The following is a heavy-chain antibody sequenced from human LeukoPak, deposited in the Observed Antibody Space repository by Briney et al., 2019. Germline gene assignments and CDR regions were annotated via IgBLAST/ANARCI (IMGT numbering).Heavy chain of an antibody. CDR1: GFTFSSYS. J-gene: IGHJ6*02. V-gene: IGHV3-21*01. CDR2: ISSSSSYI. D-gene: IGHD6-13*01. CDR3: ARDSSSLGNYYGMDV. Sequence: GGSLRLSCAASGFTFSSYSINWVRQPPGKGLAWVSSISSSSSYIYYAGSVKGRFTIYRDNAKNSLYLQMNSLRAEDAAVYYCARDSSSLGNYYGMDVWGQGTTVTVSS.